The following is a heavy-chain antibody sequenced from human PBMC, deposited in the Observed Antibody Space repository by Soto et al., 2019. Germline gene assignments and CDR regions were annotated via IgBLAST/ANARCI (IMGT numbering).Heavy chain of an antibody. D-gene: IGHD6-6*01. J-gene: IGHJ3*02. Sequence: EVQLLESGGGLVQPGGSLRLSCAASGFTFSSYAMTWVRQAPAQGLERVSGISGSGGGTYYADSVKGRFTISRDSSKNTLYLQMDSLRAEDTAVYYCARKTDSSSPWGALDIWGQGTMVSVSS. CDR2: ISGSGGGT. CDR1: GFTFSSYA. V-gene: IGHV3-23*01. CDR3: ARKTDSSSPWGALDI.